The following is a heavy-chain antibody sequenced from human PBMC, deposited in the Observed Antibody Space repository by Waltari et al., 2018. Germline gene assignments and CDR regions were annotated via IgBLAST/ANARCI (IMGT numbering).Heavy chain of an antibody. CDR2: IYYSGST. CDR3: ARHPAMTIMLWYFDL. Sequence: QLQLQESGPGLVKPSETLSLTCTVSGGSISSSSYYWGGIRQPPGKGLEWIGSIYYSGSTYYNPSLKSRVTISVDTSKDQFSLKLSSVTAADTAVYYCARHPAMTIMLWYFDLWGRGTLVTVSS. V-gene: IGHV4-39*01. CDR1: GGSISSSSYY. J-gene: IGHJ2*01. D-gene: IGHD2-8*01.